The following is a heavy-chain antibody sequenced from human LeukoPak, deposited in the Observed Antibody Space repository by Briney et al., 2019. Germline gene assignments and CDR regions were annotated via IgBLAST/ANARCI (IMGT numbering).Heavy chain of an antibody. D-gene: IGHD3-16*01. Sequence: GGAPRLPCAGSGFTSCGGRMDWVRQTPGKGVVWGSPSKNDGSSTSYADSVKGRFTISRDNAKNTLYLQMNSLRAEDTAVYYCARELPRIGGQTDASDIWGQGTMVTVS. CDR1: GFTSCGGR. CDR2: SKNDGSST. J-gene: IGHJ3*02. V-gene: IGHV3-74*01. CDR3: ARELPRIGGQTDASDI.